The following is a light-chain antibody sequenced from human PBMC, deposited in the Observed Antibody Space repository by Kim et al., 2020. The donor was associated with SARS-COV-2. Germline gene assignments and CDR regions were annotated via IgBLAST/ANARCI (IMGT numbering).Light chain of an antibody. CDR2: AAS. Sequence: ASGGDRVTSTRRASQSISSYINWYQQKPGKAPKLLIYAASSLQSGVPSRFSGSGSGTDFTLTISSLQPEDFATYYCQQSYSTLWTFGQGTKVDIK. CDR1: QSISSY. CDR3: QQSYSTLWT. J-gene: IGKJ1*01. V-gene: IGKV1-39*01.